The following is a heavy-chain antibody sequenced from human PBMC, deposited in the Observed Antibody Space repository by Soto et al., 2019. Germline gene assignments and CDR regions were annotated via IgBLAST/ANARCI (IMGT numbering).Heavy chain of an antibody. V-gene: IGHV3-30*18. Sequence: PGGSLRLSCAASGFTFSSYGMHWVRQARGKGLEWVAVISYDGSNKYYADSVKGRFTISRDNSKNTLYLQMNGLRAEDTAVYYCANGRYSYGHFDYWGQGTLVTVSS. J-gene: IGHJ4*02. CDR1: GFTFSSYG. CDR3: ANGRYSYGHFDY. D-gene: IGHD5-18*01. CDR2: ISYDGSNK.